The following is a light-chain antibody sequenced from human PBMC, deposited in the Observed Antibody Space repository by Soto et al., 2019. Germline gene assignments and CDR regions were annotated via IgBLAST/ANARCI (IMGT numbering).Light chain of an antibody. CDR2: DVS. Sequence: QSALTQPASVSGSPGQSITISCTGTSGDIGGYNYVSWYQHHPGKAPKLMIYDVSDRPSGVSNRFSGSKSGNTASLTISGLQAEDEADYYCSSYTTSNTLLFGGGTKVTVL. V-gene: IGLV2-14*03. CDR1: SGDIGGYNY. J-gene: IGLJ2*01. CDR3: SSYTTSNTLL.